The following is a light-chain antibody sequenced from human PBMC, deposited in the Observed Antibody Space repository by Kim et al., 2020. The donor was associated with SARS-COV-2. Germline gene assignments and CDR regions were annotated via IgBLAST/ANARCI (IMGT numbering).Light chain of an antibody. CDR2: AAS. V-gene: IGKV1-9*01. CDR1: QGISSS. Sequence: IQLTQSPSSLSASVGDRVTISCRASQGISSSLAWYQQQPGKAPNLLIYAASTLQSGVPSRFSGSGSGTDFTLTISSLQPEDSATYYCQQHNGYPLTFGGGTKVDIK. J-gene: IGKJ4*01. CDR3: QQHNGYPLT.